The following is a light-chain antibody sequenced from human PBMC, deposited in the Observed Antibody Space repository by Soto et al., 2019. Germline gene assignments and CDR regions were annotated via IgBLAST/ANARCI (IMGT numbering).Light chain of an antibody. J-gene: IGLJ1*01. CDR2: DVS. CDR3: SSYTSSITRV. CDR1: SSDVGGYNY. V-gene: IGLV2-14*01. Sequence: QSALTQPASVSGSPGQSIAISCTGTSSDVGGYNYVSWYQLHPDKAPKLIIYDVSNRPPGVSNRFSGSKSGNTASLTISGLQPEDEADYYCSSYTSSITRVFGTGTKLTVL.